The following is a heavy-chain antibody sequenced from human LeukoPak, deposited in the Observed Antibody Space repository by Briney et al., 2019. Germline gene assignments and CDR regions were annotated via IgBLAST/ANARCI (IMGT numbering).Heavy chain of an antibody. V-gene: IGHV3-21*01. CDR2: ISSSSSYI. CDR1: GFTFSSYS. J-gene: IGHJ4*02. Sequence: VESLRLSCAASGFTFSSYSMNWVRRAPGKGLEWVSSISSSSSYIYYADSVKGRFTISRDNAKNSLYLQMNSLRAEDTAVYYCAREVWAVAGTVDYWGQGTLVTLSS. CDR3: AREVWAVAGTVDY. D-gene: IGHD6-19*01.